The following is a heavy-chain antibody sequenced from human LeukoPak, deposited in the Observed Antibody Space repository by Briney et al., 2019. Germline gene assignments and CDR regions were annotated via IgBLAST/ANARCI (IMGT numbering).Heavy chain of an antibody. J-gene: IGHJ6*04. Sequence: GGSLRLSCAASGFRFDDYGMSWVRHVPGKGLEWVSGTNWDGASTGYADSVKGRFTISRDNVKNFLYLQMNSLRVEDTALYFCGRVGVWGKGTTVTVSS. CDR1: GFRFDDYG. V-gene: IGHV3-20*04. CDR2: TNWDGAST. CDR3: GRVGV.